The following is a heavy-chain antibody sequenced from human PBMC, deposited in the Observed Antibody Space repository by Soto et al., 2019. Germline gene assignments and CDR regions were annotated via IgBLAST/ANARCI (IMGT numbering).Heavy chain of an antibody. V-gene: IGHV1-18*04. CDR3: ARDLFNEQQLVRWAGSDY. CDR2: ISAYNGNT. Sequence: ASVKVSCKASGYTFTSYGISWVRQAPGQGLEWMGWISAYNGNTNYAQKLQGRVTMTTDTSTSTAYMELRSLRSDDTAVYYCARDLFNEQQLVRWAGSDYWGQGTLVTVSS. J-gene: IGHJ4*02. D-gene: IGHD6-13*01. CDR1: GYTFTSYG.